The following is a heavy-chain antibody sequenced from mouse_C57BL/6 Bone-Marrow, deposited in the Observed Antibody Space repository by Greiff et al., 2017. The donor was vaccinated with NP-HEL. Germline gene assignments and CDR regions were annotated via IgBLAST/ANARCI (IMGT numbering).Heavy chain of an antibody. D-gene: IGHD1-1*01. CDR1: GYSIPSDY. CDR3: ARGIFSSYGYFDV. V-gene: IGHV3-8*01. CDR2: ISYSGST. J-gene: IGHJ1*03. Sequence: VQLQQSGPGLAKPSQTLSLPCSVTGYSIPSDYWNWIRKFPGNKLEYMGYISYSGSTYYNPSLKSRISITRDTSKNQYYLQLNSVTTEDTATYYCARGIFSSYGYFDVWGTGTTVTVSS.